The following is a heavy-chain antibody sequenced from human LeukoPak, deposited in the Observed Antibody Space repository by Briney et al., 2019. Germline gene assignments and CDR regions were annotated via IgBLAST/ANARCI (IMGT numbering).Heavy chain of an antibody. J-gene: IGHJ6*02. CDR2: IKYDGSAT. CDR3: ARDYGRSRDYGMDV. CDR1: GFTFSNYW. V-gene: IGHV3-74*01. Sequence: PGGSLRLSCAASGFTFSNYWMHWIRQVPGKGLVWVSHIKYDGSATNYADSVKGRFTISRDNAKNTLYLQMNSLRAEDTAVYYCARDYGRSRDYGMDVWGQGTTVTVSS. D-gene: IGHD3-10*01.